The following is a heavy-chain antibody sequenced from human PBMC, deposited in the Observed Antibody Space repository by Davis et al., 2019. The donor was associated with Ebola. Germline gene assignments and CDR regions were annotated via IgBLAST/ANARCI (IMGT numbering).Heavy chain of an antibody. CDR2: ISSSSSYI. CDR1: GFTFNIFD. D-gene: IGHD5-12*01. V-gene: IGHV3-21*01. J-gene: IGHJ3*02. CDR3: ARDIVATIYLFSDAFDI. Sequence: GESLKISCAASGFTFNIFDMHWVRQAPGKGLEWVSSISSSSSYIYYADSVKGRFTISRDNAKNSLYLQMNSLRAEDTAVYYCARDIVATIYLFSDAFDIWGQGTMVTVSS.